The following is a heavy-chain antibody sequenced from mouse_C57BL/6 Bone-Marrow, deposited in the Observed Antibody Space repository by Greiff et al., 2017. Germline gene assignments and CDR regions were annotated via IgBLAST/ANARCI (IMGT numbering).Heavy chain of an antibody. D-gene: IGHD4-1*01. CDR3: ASRGGTDYYAMDY. J-gene: IGHJ4*01. V-gene: IGHV2-6*01. CDR1: GFSLTSYG. Sequence: QVQLQESGPGLVAPSQSLSITCTVSGFSLTSYGVDWVRQSPGKGLEWLGVIWGVGSTNYNSALKSRLSISKDNSKSQVFLKMNSLQTDDTAMYYCASRGGTDYYAMDYGGKGTSVAVSS. CDR2: IWGVGST.